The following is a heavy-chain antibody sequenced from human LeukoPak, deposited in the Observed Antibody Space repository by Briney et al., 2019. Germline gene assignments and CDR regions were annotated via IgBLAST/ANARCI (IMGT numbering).Heavy chain of an antibody. D-gene: IGHD5-24*01. Sequence: ASVKVSCKASGYTFTNSYIHWVRQAPGQVLEWMGLINPDGGNTNYAHNVQGRVTLTRDTSTSTVYMELSSLRSEDTAIYYCARIRDGYNDAYDIWGQGTVVTVPS. CDR1: GYTFTNSY. CDR3: ARIRDGYNDAYDI. J-gene: IGHJ3*02. CDR2: INPDGGNT. V-gene: IGHV1-46*01.